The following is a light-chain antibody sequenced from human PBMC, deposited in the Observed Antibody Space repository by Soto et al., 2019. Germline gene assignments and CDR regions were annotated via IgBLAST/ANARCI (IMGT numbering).Light chain of an antibody. J-gene: IGKJ2*01. CDR3: MQALQTPPYT. Sequence: DIVMTQSPLSLPVTPGEPASISCRSSQSLLHSNGYNYLDWYLQKPGQSPQLLIYLGSTRSSVVPDRFRGSGSGTDFTLKISRVEAEDVGVYYCMQALQTPPYTFGQGTKLEIK. CDR2: LGS. CDR1: QSLLHSNGYNY. V-gene: IGKV2-28*01.